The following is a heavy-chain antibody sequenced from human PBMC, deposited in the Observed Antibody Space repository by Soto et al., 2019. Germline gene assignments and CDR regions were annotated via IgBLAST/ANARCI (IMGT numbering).Heavy chain of an antibody. Sequence: GGSLRLSCAASGFIFKMYWMHWVRQSPGKGLVWISRIYNDGTYSDYADSVRGRLTISRDNVNDTLYLQMNNLRAEDSGLYYCTRGPRPISTGTGAYWGQGTQVTVSS. V-gene: IGHV3-74*01. CDR2: IYNDGTYS. CDR3: TRGPRPISTGTGAY. D-gene: IGHD3-10*01. CDR1: GFIFKMYW. J-gene: IGHJ4*02.